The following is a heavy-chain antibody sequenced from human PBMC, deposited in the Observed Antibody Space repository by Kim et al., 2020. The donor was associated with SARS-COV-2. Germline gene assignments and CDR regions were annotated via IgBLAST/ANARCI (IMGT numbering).Heavy chain of an antibody. Sequence: GGSLRLSCAASGFTFGDYAMHWARQAPGQGLEWVSGISWNSGSIGYADSVKGRFTISRDNAKNSLYLQMNSLRAEDTALYYCAKATVGYCSSTSCLSAFDSGGQGRMVTVSS. V-gene: IGHV3-9*01. CDR3: AKATVGYCSSTSCLSAFDS. CDR2: ISWNSGSI. CDR1: GFTFGDYA. D-gene: IGHD2-2*01. J-gene: IGHJ3*02.